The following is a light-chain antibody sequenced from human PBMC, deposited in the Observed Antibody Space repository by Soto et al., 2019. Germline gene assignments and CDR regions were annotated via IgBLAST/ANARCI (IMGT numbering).Light chain of an antibody. CDR2: GAS. J-gene: IGKJ4*01. V-gene: IGKV3-11*01. CDR3: QHRRAWPVT. Sequence: EVVLTQSPATLSLSPGERATLSCRASENVRTFVDWYQQKPGQAPRLLIYGASNRATGIPARFSGSGSGTDFTLTISDLEPEDFAVYYCQHRRAWPVTFGGGTRVEIK. CDR1: ENVRTF.